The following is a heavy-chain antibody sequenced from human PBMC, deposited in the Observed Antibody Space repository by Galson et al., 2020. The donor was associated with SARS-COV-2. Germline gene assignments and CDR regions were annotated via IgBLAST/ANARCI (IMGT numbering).Heavy chain of an antibody. J-gene: IGHJ4*02. CDR1: GGSIRGSY. D-gene: IGHD1-26*01. Sequence: SETLSLTCTVSGGSIRGSYWSWIRQPAGKGLEWIGLINSGGTTTYNPSLMSRVTMSVDTSKNQFSLKLTSVTAADTAVYYCARGILGFDDWGQGALVIVSS. V-gene: IGHV4-4*07. CDR3: ARGILGFDD. CDR2: INSGGTT.